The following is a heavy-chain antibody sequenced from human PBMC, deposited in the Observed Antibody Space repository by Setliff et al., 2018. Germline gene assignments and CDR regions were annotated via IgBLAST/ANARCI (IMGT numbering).Heavy chain of an antibody. CDR1: GGSISSYY. D-gene: IGHD2-21*02. Sequence: PSETLSLTCTVSGGSISSYYWSWIRQPPGKGLEWIGYIYSSGSTYYNPSLKSRVSISVDTSKNQFSLKLNSVTATDTAVYYCARDLGHGGDSDYWGQGILVTVSS. CDR3: ARDLGHGGDSDY. CDR2: IYSSGST. J-gene: IGHJ4*02. V-gene: IGHV4-4*09.